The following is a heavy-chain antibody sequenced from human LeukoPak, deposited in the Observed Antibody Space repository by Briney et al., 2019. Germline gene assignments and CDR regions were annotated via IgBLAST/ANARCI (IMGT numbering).Heavy chain of an antibody. J-gene: IGHJ4*02. CDR3: VRVYIYGRSYFDY. Sequence: PSQTLSLTCTVSGDSISSGDYYWSWIRQPAGKGLEWIGRISSSGSTNYNPSLKSRLTISVDTSKNQFSLHLTSVTAADTAVYYCVRVYIYGRSYFDYWGQGTLVTVSS. CDR2: ISSSGST. CDR1: GDSISSGDYY. D-gene: IGHD5-18*01. V-gene: IGHV4-61*02.